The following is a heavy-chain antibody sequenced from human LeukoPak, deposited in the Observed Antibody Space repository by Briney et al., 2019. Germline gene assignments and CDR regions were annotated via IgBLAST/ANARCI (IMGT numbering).Heavy chain of an antibody. Sequence: SETLSLTCAVSGYSISSGYYWGWIRQPPGKGLEWTGSIYHSGSTYYNPSLKSRVTISVDTSKNQFSLKLSSVTAADTAVYYCARGSLGIAAAGTQYFDYWGQGTLVTVSS. D-gene: IGHD6-13*01. CDR3: ARGSLGIAAAGTQYFDY. V-gene: IGHV4-38-2*01. CDR2: IYHSGST. J-gene: IGHJ4*02. CDR1: GYSISSGYY.